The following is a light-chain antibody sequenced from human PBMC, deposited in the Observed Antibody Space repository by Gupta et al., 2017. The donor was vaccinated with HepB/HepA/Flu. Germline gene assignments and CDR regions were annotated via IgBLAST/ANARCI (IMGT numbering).Light chain of an antibody. CDR1: QSVSSSY. CDR3: QQYCSSPLT. CDR2: GAS. J-gene: IGKJ4*01. V-gene: IGKV3-20*01. Sequence: GERATLSCRASQSVSSSYLAWYQQKPGQAPRLLIYGASSRATGIPDRFSGSGPGTDFTLTISRLEPEDFAVYYCQQYCSSPLTFGGGTKLEIK.